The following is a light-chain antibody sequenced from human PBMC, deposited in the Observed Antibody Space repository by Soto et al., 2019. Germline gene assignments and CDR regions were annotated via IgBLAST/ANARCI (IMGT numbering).Light chain of an antibody. V-gene: IGKV3-15*01. CDR2: GAS. J-gene: IGKJ2*01. CDR3: QQYNNWPYT. Sequence: EIVMTQSPATLSVSPGDRATLSCRASQSVRSYLAWYQQKPGQSPRLLISGASTRATGFPARFSGSGSGTEFTLTISHLQSEDFAVYYCQQYNNWPYTFGQGTKLEIK. CDR1: QSVRSY.